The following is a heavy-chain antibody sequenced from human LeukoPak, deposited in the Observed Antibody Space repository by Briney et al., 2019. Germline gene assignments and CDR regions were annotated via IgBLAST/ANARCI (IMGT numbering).Heavy chain of an antibody. J-gene: IGHJ4*02. D-gene: IGHD1-26*01. CDR3: ARGAALVGSASFIFDY. V-gene: IGHV3-23*01. CDR1: AFAFTSHA. Sequence: GGSLTLSCAASAFAFTSHAMSWVRQAPGKGLEWVSSISGSGGRTYYPDSLRGRFTISRDNSKDTVYLQMNGLTAEDTAVYYCARGAALVGSASFIFDYWGPGTLVAVS. CDR2: ISGSGGRT.